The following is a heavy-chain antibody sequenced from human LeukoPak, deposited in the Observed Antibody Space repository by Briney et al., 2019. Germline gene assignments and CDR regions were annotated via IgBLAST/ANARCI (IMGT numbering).Heavy chain of an antibody. CDR3: ARDQYYYDSSGYHDAFDI. Sequence: ASGKVSCKASGYTFTSYGISWVRQAPGQGLEWRGWISAYNGSTNYAQKLQGRVPMTTDTSTSTAYMELRSLRSDDTAVYYCARDQYYYDSSGYHDAFDIWGQGTMVTVSS. J-gene: IGHJ3*02. CDR1: GYTFTSYG. V-gene: IGHV1-18*01. CDR2: ISAYNGST. D-gene: IGHD3-22*01.